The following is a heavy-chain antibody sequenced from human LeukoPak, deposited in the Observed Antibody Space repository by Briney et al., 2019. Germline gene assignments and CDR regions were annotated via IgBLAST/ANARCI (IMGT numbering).Heavy chain of an antibody. D-gene: IGHD3-10*01. V-gene: IGHV7-4-1*02. J-gene: IGHJ6*02. CDR2: INTNSGNP. CDR1: GYTFTSYA. CDR3: ATYGSRSSIYGMDV. Sequence: ASVKVSCKAPGYTFTSYAMNWVRQAPGQGLEWMGWINTNSGNPTYAQAFTGRFVLSLDSSVSTAYLQISSLKAEDTAVYYCATYGSRSSIYGMDVWGQGTTVTVSS.